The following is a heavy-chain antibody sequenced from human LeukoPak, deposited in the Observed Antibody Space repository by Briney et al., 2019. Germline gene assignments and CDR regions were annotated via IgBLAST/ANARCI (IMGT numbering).Heavy chain of an antibody. Sequence: ASVKVSCKASGYTFTGYYMHWVRRAPGQGLEWMGWINPNSGGTNYAQKFQGRVTMTRDTSISTAYMELSRLRSDDTAVYYCAREKGPGLLWFGELSYWGQGTLVTVSS. J-gene: IGHJ4*02. D-gene: IGHD3-10*01. V-gene: IGHV1-2*02. CDR1: GYTFTGYY. CDR3: AREKGPGLLWFGELSY. CDR2: INPNSGGT.